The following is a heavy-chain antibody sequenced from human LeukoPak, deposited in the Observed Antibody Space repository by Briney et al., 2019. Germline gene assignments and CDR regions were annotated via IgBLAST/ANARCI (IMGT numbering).Heavy chain of an antibody. J-gene: IGHJ3*02. V-gene: IGHV4-59*08. CDR2: IYYSGST. Sequence: SETLSLTCTVSGGSISSYYWSWIRQPPGKGLEWIGYIYYSGSTNYNPSLKSRVTISVDTSKNQFSLKLSSVTAADTAVYYCARHNPYSGSYYWAFDIWGQGTMVTVSS. CDR1: GGSISSYY. D-gene: IGHD1-26*01. CDR3: ARHNPYSGSYYWAFDI.